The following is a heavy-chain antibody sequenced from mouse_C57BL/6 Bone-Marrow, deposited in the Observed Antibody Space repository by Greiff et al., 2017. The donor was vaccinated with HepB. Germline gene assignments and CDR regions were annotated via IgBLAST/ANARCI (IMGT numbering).Heavy chain of an antibody. CDR2: IRNKANNHAT. V-gene: IGHV6-6*01. CDR1: GFTFSDAW. Sequence: EVQLKESGGGLVQPGGSMKLSCAASGFTFSDAWMDWVRQSPEKGLEWVAEIRNKANNHATYYAVSVKGRFTISRDDSKSSVYLQMNSLRAEDTGIYYCTRPLTSHFDYWGQGTTLTVSS. D-gene: IGHD5-1*01. J-gene: IGHJ2*01. CDR3: TRPLTSHFDY.